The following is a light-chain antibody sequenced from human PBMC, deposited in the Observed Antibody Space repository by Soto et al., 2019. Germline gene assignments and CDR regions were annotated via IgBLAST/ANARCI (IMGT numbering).Light chain of an antibody. J-gene: IGKJ4*01. CDR3: QQYYSTSLT. CDR1: QSVLYSSNNNNY. Sequence: DIVMTQSPDSLAVSLGERATINCKSSQSVLYSSNNNNYLAWYQQKPGQPPKLLIYWASTRESGVPDRFSGSGSGTDFTLTISSLQAEDVAVYYCQQYYSTSLTFGGGTKVDIK. V-gene: IGKV4-1*01. CDR2: WAS.